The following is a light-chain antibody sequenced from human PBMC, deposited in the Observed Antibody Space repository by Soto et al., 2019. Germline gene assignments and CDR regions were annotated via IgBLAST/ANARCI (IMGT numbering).Light chain of an antibody. Sequence: EIVLTQSSAGLSVPPGGSATVSCRASQSVSSNLAWHQQKPGQAPRILMYDASTRATGISARFSGSGSGTEFTLTISSLQSEDFAVYYCQQYHNWPITFGQGTRLEIK. CDR1: QSVSSN. CDR2: DAS. V-gene: IGKV3-15*01. J-gene: IGKJ5*01. CDR3: QQYHNWPIT.